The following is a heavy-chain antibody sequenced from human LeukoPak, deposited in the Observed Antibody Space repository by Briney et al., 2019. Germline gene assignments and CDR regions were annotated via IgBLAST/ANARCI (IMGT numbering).Heavy chain of an antibody. CDR1: GGSISSYY. V-gene: IGHV4-4*07. CDR2: IYTRGST. Sequence: SETLSLTCTVSGGSISSYYWSWLRQPAGKGLEGIGRIYTRGSTNYNPSLKSRVTMSVDTSKNQFSLKLSSVTAADTAVHYCARRRRSSSSINWFDPWGQGTLATVSS. D-gene: IGHD6-13*01. J-gene: IGHJ5*02. CDR3: ARRRRSSSSINWFDP.